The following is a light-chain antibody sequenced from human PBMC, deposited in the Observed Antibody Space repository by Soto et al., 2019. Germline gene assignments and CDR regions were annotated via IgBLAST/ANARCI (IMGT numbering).Light chain of an antibody. CDR2: GAS. Sequence: EIVMTQSPATLSVSPGGRATLSCRASQSISDTLAWYQQKPGQAPRLLIHGASTRAPGFPARFSGSGSGTDFTLTISSLQSDDFATYYCQQYNTYSGTFGQGTKVDIK. V-gene: IGKV3-15*01. CDR1: QSISDT. CDR3: QQYNTYSGT. J-gene: IGKJ1*01.